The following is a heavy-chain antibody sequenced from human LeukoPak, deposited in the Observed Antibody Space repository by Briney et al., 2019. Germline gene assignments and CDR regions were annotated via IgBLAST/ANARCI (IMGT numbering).Heavy chain of an antibody. V-gene: IGHV4-59*01. Sequence: SETLSLTCTVSGGSISSYYWSWIRQPPGKGLEWIGYIYYSGSTNYNPSLKSRVSISVDKSKNQFSLKLSSVAAEETAVYYCARGVEYSSSSGLGYWGQGTLVTVSS. CDR3: ARGVEYSSSSGLGY. CDR1: GGSISSYY. J-gene: IGHJ4*02. CDR2: IYYSGST. D-gene: IGHD6-6*01.